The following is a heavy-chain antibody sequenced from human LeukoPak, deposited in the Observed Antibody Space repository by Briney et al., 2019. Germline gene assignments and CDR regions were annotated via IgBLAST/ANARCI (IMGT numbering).Heavy chain of an antibody. CDR1: GGTFSSYT. CDR2: IIPIFSTT. J-gene: IGHJ5*02. Sequence: EASVKVSCKASGGTFSSYTISWVRQAPGQGLEWMGGIIPIFSTTNYAQKFQGRVTITTDESTSTAYMELSSLRSEDTAVYYCARSPYYGSGSYQYNWFDPWGQGTLVTVSS. CDR3: ARSPYYGSGSYQYNWFDP. V-gene: IGHV1-69*05. D-gene: IGHD3-10*01.